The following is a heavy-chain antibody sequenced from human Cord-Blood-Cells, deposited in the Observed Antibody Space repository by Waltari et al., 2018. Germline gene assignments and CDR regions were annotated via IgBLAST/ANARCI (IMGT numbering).Heavy chain of an antibody. CDR1: GFTFSSYE. CDR3: ARDGDYGDY. Sequence: EVQLVESGGGLVQPGGSLRLSCAASGFTFSSYEMNWVRLAPGKGLEWVSYISSSGSTIYYADSVTGRFTISRDNAKNSLYLQMNSLRAEDTAVYYCARDGDYGDYWGQGTLVTVSS. V-gene: IGHV3-48*03. J-gene: IGHJ4*02. CDR2: ISSSGSTI.